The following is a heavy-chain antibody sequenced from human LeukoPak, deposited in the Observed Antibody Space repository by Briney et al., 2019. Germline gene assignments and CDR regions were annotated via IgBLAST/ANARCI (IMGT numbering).Heavy chain of an antibody. D-gene: IGHD2-2*01. Sequence: PGGSLRLSCAASGFTFGSSGMSWVRQAPGKGLEWVAGISSSDTYTYYADSVKGRFTTSRDNSKTTLYLQMNSLRAEDTAIYYCAKRPLKTYHVPATALPFDYWGQGTLVTVSS. CDR1: GFTFGSSG. V-gene: IGHV3-23*01. CDR3: AKRPLKTYHVPATALPFDY. J-gene: IGHJ4*02. CDR2: ISSSDTYT.